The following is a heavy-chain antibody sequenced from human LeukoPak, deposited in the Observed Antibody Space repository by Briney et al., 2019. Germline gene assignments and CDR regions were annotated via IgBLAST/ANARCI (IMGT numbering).Heavy chain of an antibody. CDR2: IYPGDSDT. CDR3: ARQFRGGPYYYYGMDV. J-gene: IGHJ6*02. V-gene: IGHV5-51*01. CDR1: GYSFTSYW. Sequence: GASLKISCKGSGYSFTSYWIGWVRQMPGKGLEWMGIIYPGDSDTRYSPSFQGQVTISADKSISTAYLQWSSLKASDTAMYYCARQFRGGPYYYYGMDVWGQGTTVTVSS. D-gene: IGHD2-15*01.